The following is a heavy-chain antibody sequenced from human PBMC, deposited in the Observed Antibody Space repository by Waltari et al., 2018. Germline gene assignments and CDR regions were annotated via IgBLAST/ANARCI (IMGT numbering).Heavy chain of an antibody. V-gene: IGHV3-23*01. CDR1: GFTFSSYA. CDR2: ISGSGGST. D-gene: IGHD1-26*01. Sequence: EVQLLESGGGLVQPGGSLRLSCAASGFTFSSYAMSWVRQAPGKGLEWVSAISGSGGSTYYADSVKGRFTISRDNSKNTLYLQMNSLRADDTAVYYCAKDGEWELLRNYFDYWGQGTLVTVSS. CDR3: AKDGEWELLRNYFDY. J-gene: IGHJ4*02.